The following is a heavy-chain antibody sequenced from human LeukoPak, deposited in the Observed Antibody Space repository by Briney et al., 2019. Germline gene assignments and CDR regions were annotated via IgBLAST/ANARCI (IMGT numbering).Heavy chain of an antibody. V-gene: IGHV3-20*04. CDR1: GFTFDDYG. Sequence: GGSLRPSCAASGFTFDDYGMSWVRQAPGKGLEWVSVINWNGGSTGYADSVKGRFTISRDNAKNSLYLQMNSLRAEDTALYYCAIEPYYYDSNGAYYFDYWGQGTLVTVSS. CDR3: AIEPYYYDSNGAYYFDY. CDR2: INWNGGST. J-gene: IGHJ4*02. D-gene: IGHD3-22*01.